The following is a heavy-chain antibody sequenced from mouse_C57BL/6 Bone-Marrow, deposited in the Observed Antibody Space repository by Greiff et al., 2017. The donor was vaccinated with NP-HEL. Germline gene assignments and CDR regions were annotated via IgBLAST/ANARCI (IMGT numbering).Heavy chain of an antibody. CDR2: IYPRSGNT. CDR1: GYTFTSYG. J-gene: IGHJ3*01. V-gene: IGHV1-81*01. D-gene: IGHD4-1*02. Sequence: VKLVESGAELARPGASVKLSCKASGYTFTSYGISWVKQRTGQGLEWIGEIYPRSGNTYYNEKFKGKATLTADKSSSTAYMELRSLTSEDSAVYFCARQLGRFAYWGQGTLVTVSA. CDR3: ARQLGRFAY.